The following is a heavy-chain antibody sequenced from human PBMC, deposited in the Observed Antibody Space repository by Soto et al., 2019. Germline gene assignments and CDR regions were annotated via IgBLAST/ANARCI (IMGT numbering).Heavy chain of an antibody. Sequence: KPSETLSLTCTVSGGSISSGNYYWSWIRQPAGKGLESIGRLSTSGRTNYSPSLQSRVTMSLDTSKNRFSLRLTSVSAADTAVYFCARGLGRYFDLWGRGTLVTVSS. CDR2: LSTSGRT. V-gene: IGHV4-61*02. D-gene: IGHD3-16*01. CDR3: ARGLGRYFDL. J-gene: IGHJ2*01. CDR1: GGSISSGNYY.